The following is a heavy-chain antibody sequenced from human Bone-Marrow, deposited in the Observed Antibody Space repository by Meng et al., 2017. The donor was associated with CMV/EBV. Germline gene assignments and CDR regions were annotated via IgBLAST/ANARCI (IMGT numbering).Heavy chain of an antibody. J-gene: IGHJ3*02. D-gene: IGHD5-24*01. CDR3: VRDRRDGSLWAFDI. CDR2: TYYRSKWYN. CDR1: GDSVSSNSAA. V-gene: IGHV6-1*01. Sequence: SQTLSLTCAISGDSVSSNSAAWNWIRQSPSRGLEWLGRTYYRSKWYNDYAVSLKSRITINPDTSKNQFSLQLNSVSPEDTAVYYCVRDRRDGSLWAFDIWGQGTMVTVSS.